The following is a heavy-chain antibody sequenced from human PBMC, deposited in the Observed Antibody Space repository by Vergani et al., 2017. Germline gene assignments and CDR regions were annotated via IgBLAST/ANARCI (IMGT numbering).Heavy chain of an antibody. CDR3: ARDLWLVPPGGTNWFYP. V-gene: IGHV1-18*01. D-gene: IGHD3-10*01. J-gene: IGHJ5*02. CDR2: ISAYNGNT. CDR1: GYTFTSYG. Sequence: QVQLVQSGAEVKKPGASVKVSCKASGYTFTSYGISWVRQAPGQGLEWMGWISAYNGNTNYAQKLQGRVTMTTDTSTSTAYMELRSLRSDDTAVYYCARDLWLVPPGGTNWFYPWGRAPLVIASA.